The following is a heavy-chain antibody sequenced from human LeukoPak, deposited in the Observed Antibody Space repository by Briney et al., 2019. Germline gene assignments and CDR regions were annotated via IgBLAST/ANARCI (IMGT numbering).Heavy chain of an antibody. V-gene: IGHV3-48*01. D-gene: IGHD2-2*02. Sequence: GGSLRLSCAASGFTFSSYSMNWVHQAPGKGLEWVSYISSSSSTIYYADSVKGRFTISRDNAKNSLYLQMNSLRAEDTAVYYCATPAAIIGYWGQGTLVTVSS. CDR3: ATPAAIIGY. CDR2: ISSSSSTI. CDR1: GFTFSSYS. J-gene: IGHJ4*02.